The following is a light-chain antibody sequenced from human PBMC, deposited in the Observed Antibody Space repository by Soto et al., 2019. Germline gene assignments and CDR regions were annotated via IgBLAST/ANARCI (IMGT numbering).Light chain of an antibody. CDR2: AAS. J-gene: IGKJ5*01. Sequence: DIQMTQSPSSLSASIGDRVTITCRASQSISSNLNWYQQKSGRAPKLLIYAASSLQSGVPSRFSGSGSGKDFTLTISSLQPEDFATYFCQQRYRTPITFGQGTRLEIK. CDR3: QQRYRTPIT. CDR1: QSISSN. V-gene: IGKV1-39*01.